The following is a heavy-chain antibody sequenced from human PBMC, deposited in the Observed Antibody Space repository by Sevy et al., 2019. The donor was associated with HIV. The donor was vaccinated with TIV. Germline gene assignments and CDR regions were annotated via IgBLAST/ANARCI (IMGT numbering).Heavy chain of an antibody. D-gene: IGHD4-17*01. V-gene: IGHV3-48*03. Sequence: GGSLRLSCAASGFTFSSYEMNWVRQAPGKGLEWVSYISNSGTAIYYSDSVKGRFTISRDNARNSLFLQMNSLRAEDTAGYYCARDLPPSATTVAHFDCWGQGTLVTVSS. CDR2: ISNSGTAI. J-gene: IGHJ4*02. CDR3: ARDLPPSATTVAHFDC. CDR1: GFTFSSYE.